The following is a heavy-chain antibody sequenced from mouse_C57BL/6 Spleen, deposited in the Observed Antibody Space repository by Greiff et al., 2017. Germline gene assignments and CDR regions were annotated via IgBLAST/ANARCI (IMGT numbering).Heavy chain of an antibody. CDR2: LYPGNSDT. CDR3: AHDDYDRGDAMDY. V-gene: IGHV1-5*01. CDR1: GYTFTSYW. Sequence: EVQLQESGTVLARPGASVKMSCKTSGYTFTSYWMHWVKQRPGQGLEWIGALYPGNSDTSYNQKFKGKAKLTAVTSASTAYMELSSLTNEDSAVYYCAHDDYDRGDAMDYWGQGTSVTVSS. J-gene: IGHJ4*01. D-gene: IGHD2-4*01.